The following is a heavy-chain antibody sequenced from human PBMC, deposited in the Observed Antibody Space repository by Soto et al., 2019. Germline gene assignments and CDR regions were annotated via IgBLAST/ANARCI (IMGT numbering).Heavy chain of an antibody. J-gene: IGHJ4*02. D-gene: IGHD3-16*02. CDR2: INHSGST. V-gene: IGHV4-34*01. CDR1: GGSFSGYY. CDR3: AREPYDYIWGSCRPYYFDY. Sequence: QVQLQQWGAGLLKPSETLSLTCAVYGGSFSGYYWSWIRQPPGKGLEWIGEINHSGSTNYNPSLKSRVTISVDTSKNQFSLKLSSVTAADTAVYYCAREPYDYIWGSCRPYYFDYWGQGTLVTVSS.